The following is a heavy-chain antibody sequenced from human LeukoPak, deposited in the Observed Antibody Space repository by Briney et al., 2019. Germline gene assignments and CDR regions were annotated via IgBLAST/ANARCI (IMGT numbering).Heavy chain of an antibody. J-gene: IGHJ6*03. CDR1: GYTFTSYY. CDR3: ARVLSSTSFSYMDV. Sequence: ASVKVSCKASGYTFTSYYMHWVRQAPGQGLEWMGIINPSGGSTSYAQKLQGRVTMTTDTSTSTAYMELRSLRSDDTAVYYCARVLSSTSFSYMDVWGKGTTVTVSS. V-gene: IGHV1-46*01. CDR2: INPSGGST. D-gene: IGHD2-2*01.